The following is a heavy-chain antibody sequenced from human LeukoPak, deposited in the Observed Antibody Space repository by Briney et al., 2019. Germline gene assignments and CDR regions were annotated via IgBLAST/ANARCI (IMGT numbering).Heavy chain of an antibody. CDR1: GFTFSSYA. CDR2: IWYDGSNK. D-gene: IGHD3-10*01. Sequence: GRSLRLSCAAFGFTFSSYAIHWVRQAPGKGLEWVAIIWYDGSNKYYADSVKGRFTISRDNSKNTLYLQMNSLRAEDTAVYYCAKEGGITMVRGPDYWGQGTLVTVSS. V-gene: IGHV3-33*06. J-gene: IGHJ4*02. CDR3: AKEGGITMVRGPDY.